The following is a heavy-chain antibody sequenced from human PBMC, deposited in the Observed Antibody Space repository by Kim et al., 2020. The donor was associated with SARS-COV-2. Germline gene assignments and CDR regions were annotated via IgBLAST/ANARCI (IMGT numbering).Heavy chain of an antibody. D-gene: IGHD6-13*01. J-gene: IGHJ2*01. CDR2: ISWDGGST. Sequence: GGSLRLSCAASGFTFDDYTMHWVRQAPGKGLEWVSLISWDGGSTYYADSAKGRFTISRDNSKNSLYLQMNSLRTEDTALYYCAKDAQKYSRGWYFDLWGRGTLVTVSS. V-gene: IGHV3-43*01. CDR3: AKDAQKYSRGWYFDL. CDR1: GFTFDDYT.